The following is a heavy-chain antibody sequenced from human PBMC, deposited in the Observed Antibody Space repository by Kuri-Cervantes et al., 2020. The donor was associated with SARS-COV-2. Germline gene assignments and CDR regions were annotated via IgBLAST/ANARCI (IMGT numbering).Heavy chain of an antibody. V-gene: IGHV3-48*03. Sequence: GESLKISCAASGFTFSDYGMNWVRQAPGEGLEWVSYISSSGSTKYYADSVKGRFTISSDNAKNSLYLQMNSLRVEDTAIYYCARDKGYYDFTSGYYRPYYYGMDVWGQGTTVTVSS. CDR2: ISSSGSTK. D-gene: IGHD3-3*01. CDR3: ARDKGYYDFTSGYYRPYYYGMDV. CDR1: GFTFSDYG. J-gene: IGHJ6*02.